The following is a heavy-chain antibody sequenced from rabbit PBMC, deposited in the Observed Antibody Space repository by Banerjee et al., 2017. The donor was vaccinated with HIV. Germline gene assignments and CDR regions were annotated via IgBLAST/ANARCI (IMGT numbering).Heavy chain of an antibody. CDR1: GFDFSSYS. J-gene: IGHJ6*01. D-gene: IGHD4-2*01. CDR3: ARDDAGVVGYDWDL. CDR2: LDPDGGRT. V-gene: IGHV1S45*01. Sequence: QEQLEETGGGLVQPGGSLTLSCKASGFDFSSYSMSWVRQAPGKGLEWIAYLDPDGGRTDYASWVNGRFTISKISSTTVTLQMTSLTAADTATYFCARDDAGVVGYDWDLWGPGTLVTVS.